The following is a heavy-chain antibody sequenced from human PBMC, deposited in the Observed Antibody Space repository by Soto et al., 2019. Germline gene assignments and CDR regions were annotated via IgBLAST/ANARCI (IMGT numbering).Heavy chain of an antibody. D-gene: IGHD3-22*01. CDR2: IRYDGSND. CDR1: GFTFSSYG. CDR3: ARDGATYHFDTSGARWFDP. J-gene: IGHJ5*02. V-gene: IGHV3-33*01. Sequence: QVQLVESGGGVVQPGRSLRLSCAASGFTFSSYGMHWVRQAPGKGLEWVAVIRYDGSNDYYADSVKGRFTISRDNSKNTLYLQMNSLRAEDTAVYYCARDGATYHFDTSGARWFDPWGQGTLVTVSS.